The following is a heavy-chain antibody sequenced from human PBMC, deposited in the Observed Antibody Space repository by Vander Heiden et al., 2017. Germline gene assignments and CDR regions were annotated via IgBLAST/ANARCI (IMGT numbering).Heavy chain of an antibody. V-gene: IGHV3-11*01. CDR1: GLTFSDYY. Sequence: QVQLVESGGGLVKPGGSLRPSCAASGLTFSDYYMSWIRQAPGKGLEWVSYISSSGSTIYYADAVKGRFTISRDNAKNSLYLKMNSLRAEDTAVYYCARGPRYGAPFDYWGQGTLVTVSS. J-gene: IGHJ4*02. CDR2: ISSSGSTI. CDR3: ARGPRYGAPFDY. D-gene: IGHD5-18*01.